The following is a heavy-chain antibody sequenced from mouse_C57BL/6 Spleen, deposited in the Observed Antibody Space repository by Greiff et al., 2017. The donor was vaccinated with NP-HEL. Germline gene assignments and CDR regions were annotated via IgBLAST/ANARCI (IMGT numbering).Heavy chain of an antibody. CDR3: ARAYSNYEEYFDV. Sequence: DVKLVESGGGLVKPGGSLKLSCAASGFTFSDYGMRWVRQAPEKGLEWVAYISSGSSTIYYADTVKGRFTISRDNAKNTLFLQMTSLRSEDTAMYYCARAYSNYEEYFDVWGTGTTVTVSS. CDR2: ISSGSSTI. V-gene: IGHV5-17*01. D-gene: IGHD2-5*01. J-gene: IGHJ1*03. CDR1: GFTFSDYG.